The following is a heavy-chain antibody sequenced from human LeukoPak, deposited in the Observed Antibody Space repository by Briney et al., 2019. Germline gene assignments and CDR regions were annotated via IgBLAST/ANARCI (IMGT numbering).Heavy chain of an antibody. CDR3: AREGYSSGWYANREFDY. D-gene: IGHD6-19*01. CDR2: IKQDGSEK. V-gene: IGHV3-7*01. CDR1: GFTFSSYW. J-gene: IGHJ4*02. Sequence: GGSLRLSCAASGFTFSSYWMSWVRQAPGKGREWVANIKQDGSEKYYVDSVKGGFTISRDNAKNSVYLQMKSLRAEDTAVYYCAREGYSSGWYANREFDYWGQGTLVTVSS.